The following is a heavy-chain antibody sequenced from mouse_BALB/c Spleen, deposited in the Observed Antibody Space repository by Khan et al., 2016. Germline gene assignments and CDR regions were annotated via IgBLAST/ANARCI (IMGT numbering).Heavy chain of an antibody. V-gene: IGHV1-80*01. CDR1: GYAFSSYW. CDR2: IYPGDGDT. J-gene: IGHJ1*01. CDR3: ARHGVTWYFDV. Sequence: QVQLQQSGAELVRPGSSVKISCKASGYAFSSYWMNWVKQRPGQGLEWIGQIYPGDGDTNYNGKFKGKATLTADKSSSTAYMQLSILTAEDSAVYCCARHGVTWYFDVWGAGTTVTVSS. D-gene: IGHD2-1*01.